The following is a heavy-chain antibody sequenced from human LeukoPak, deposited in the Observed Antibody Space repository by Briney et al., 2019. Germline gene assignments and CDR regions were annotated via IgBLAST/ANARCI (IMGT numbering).Heavy chain of an antibody. J-gene: IGHJ4*02. CDR2: IYDSETT. CDR1: GVSMRNHY. D-gene: IGHD6-13*01. Sequence: PSETLSLTCTVSGVSMRNHYWSWIRQPPGKGLEWIEYIYDSETTNYNPSLKSRVTMSLDTSKNQFSLKLSSVTAADTALYYCATRPGGSTWHGVFDFWSRGTLVTVSS. V-gene: IGHV4-59*11. CDR3: ATRPGGSTWHGVFDF.